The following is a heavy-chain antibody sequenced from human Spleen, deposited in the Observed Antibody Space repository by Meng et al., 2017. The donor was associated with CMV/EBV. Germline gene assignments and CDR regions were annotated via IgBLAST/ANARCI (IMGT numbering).Heavy chain of an antibody. CDR3: AREVNLPRDSDAFDL. CDR2: MSSSGNA. Sequence: SETLSLTCTVSGDSITSANYFWSWVRQPPGKGLEWIAYMSSSGNAYYNPPLESRVIISRDTSENKFFLTVTSVTVADTAVYYCAREVNLPRDSDAFDLWGQGTMVTVSS. D-gene: IGHD2-21*01. J-gene: IGHJ3*01. V-gene: IGHV4-30-4*01. CDR1: GDSITSANYF.